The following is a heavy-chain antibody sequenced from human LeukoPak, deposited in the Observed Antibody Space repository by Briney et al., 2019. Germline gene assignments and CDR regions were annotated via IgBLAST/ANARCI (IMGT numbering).Heavy chain of an antibody. J-gene: IGHJ4*02. V-gene: IGHV3-23*01. CDR1: GFTFPRYG. CDR2: ISDSDGST. Sequence: GGSLRLSCAASGFTFPRYGMSWVRQAPGKGLDWVSGISDSDGSTYADSVRGRVTISRDNSKNTLYLQMNSLRVEDTAMYYCAKSRTASSYAGVDYWGQGTLVTVSS. D-gene: IGHD2-2*01. CDR3: AKSRTASSYAGVDY.